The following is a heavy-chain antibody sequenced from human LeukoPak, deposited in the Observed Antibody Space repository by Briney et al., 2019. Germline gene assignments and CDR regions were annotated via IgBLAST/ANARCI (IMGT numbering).Heavy chain of an antibody. D-gene: IGHD5-12*01. CDR3: ARGSKGYSGYNYYYYYMDV. J-gene: IGHJ6*03. CDR2: IYHSGST. CDR1: GGSISSGNW. Sequence: TSETLSLTCAVSGGSISSGNWWSWVRQSPGKGLEWIGEIYHSGSTNYNPSLKSRVTISVDTSKNQFSLKLSSVTAADTAVYYCARGSKGYSGYNYYYYYMDVWGKGTTVTVSS. V-gene: IGHV4-4*02.